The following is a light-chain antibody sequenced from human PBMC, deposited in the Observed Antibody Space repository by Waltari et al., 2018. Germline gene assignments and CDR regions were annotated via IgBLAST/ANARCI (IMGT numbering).Light chain of an antibody. CDR1: QDISNY. J-gene: IGKJ2*01. V-gene: IGKV1-33*01. CDR3: EQYDALPYT. Sequence: DIPMTQSPSSLSASVAGTVTITRQASQDISNYLNWYQQKEAKTPELLIYDASKFETGVPSRFSGSGPETDFTFTISSRQPGDIATYYCEQYDALPYTFGHGTKLAI. CDR2: DAS.